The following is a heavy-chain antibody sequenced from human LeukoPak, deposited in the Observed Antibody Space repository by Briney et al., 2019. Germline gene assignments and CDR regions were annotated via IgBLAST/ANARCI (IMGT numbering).Heavy chain of an antibody. V-gene: IGHV4-4*09. Sequence: SETLSLTCTVSGGSISSYYWSWIRQPPGKGLEWIGYIYTSGSTNYNPSLKSRVTISVDTSKNQFSLKLSSVTAADTAVYYCARLGIAAAPDYWGQGTLATVSS. D-gene: IGHD6-13*01. CDR2: IYTSGST. CDR3: ARLGIAAAPDY. CDR1: GGSISSYY. J-gene: IGHJ4*02.